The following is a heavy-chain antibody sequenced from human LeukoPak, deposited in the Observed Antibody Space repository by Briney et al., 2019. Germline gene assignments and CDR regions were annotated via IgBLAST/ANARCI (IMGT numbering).Heavy chain of an antibody. CDR2: IKEDGGEK. Sequence: GGSLRLSCAASGFTFSSHWMNCVRQAPGKGLEWVANIKEDGGEKYYVDSVKGRFTISRDNAKNSLCLQMNSLRAEDTAIYYCVRSGGYWGQGTLVTVSS. D-gene: IGHD1-26*01. CDR1: GFTFSSHW. V-gene: IGHV3-7*05. CDR3: VRSGGY. J-gene: IGHJ4*02.